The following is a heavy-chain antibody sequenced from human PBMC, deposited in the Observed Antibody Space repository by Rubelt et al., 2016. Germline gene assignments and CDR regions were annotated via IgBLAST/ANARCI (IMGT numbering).Heavy chain of an antibody. CDR2: INPDSGGT. CDR1: GYTFNVYY. D-gene: IGHD1-14*01. Sequence: QVQLVQSGTEVKKPGASVKVSCKASGYTFNVYYMHWVRQAPGQGLEWMGRINPDSGGTNYAQKFQGRVTMTRDTSISTAYMQRSNLRSDDTAVYYCAGSYNSQWVWGQGTLVTVSS. V-gene: IGHV1-2*06. CDR3: AGSYNSQWV. J-gene: IGHJ4*02.